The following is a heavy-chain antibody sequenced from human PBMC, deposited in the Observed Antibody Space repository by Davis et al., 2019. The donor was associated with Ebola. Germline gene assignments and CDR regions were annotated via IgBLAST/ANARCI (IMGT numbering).Heavy chain of an antibody. J-gene: IGHJ4*02. D-gene: IGHD3-22*01. V-gene: IGHV1-46*01. CDR2: INPSGGST. CDR3: ASFIGITMIPTPPIPYFDY. Sequence: ASVKVSCKASGYTFTSYYMHWVRQAPGQGLEWMGIINPSGGSTSYAQKFQGRVTMTRDTSISTAYMELSRLRSDDTAVYYCASFIGITMIPTPPIPYFDYWGQGTLVTVSS. CDR1: GYTFTSYY.